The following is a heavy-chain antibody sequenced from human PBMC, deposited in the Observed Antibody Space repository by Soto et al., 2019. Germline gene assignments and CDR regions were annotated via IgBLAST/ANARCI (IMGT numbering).Heavy chain of an antibody. V-gene: IGHV1-18*01. CDR2: ISAYNGNT. D-gene: IGHD3-3*01. CDR3: ARVRRTLRFLEWLSLDY. CDR1: GYTFTSYG. Sequence: GASVKVSCKASGYTFTSYGISWVRQAPGQGLEWMGWISAYNGNTNYAQKLQGRVTMTTDTSTGTAYMELRSLRSDDTAVYYCARVRRTLRFLEWLSLDYWGQGTLVTVSS. J-gene: IGHJ4*02.